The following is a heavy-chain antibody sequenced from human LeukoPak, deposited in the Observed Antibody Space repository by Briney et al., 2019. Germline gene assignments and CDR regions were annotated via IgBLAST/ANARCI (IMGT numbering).Heavy chain of an antibody. CDR1: GSTFSSYG. Sequence: GGSLRLSCAASGSTFSSYGMHWVRQAPGKGLEWVAFIPYDGTNKYYADSVKGRFSISRDNSKNTLYLQMNSLRAEDTAVYYCAKEDGRSGWSLDLWGRGTLVTVSS. D-gene: IGHD6-19*01. V-gene: IGHV3-30*02. CDR3: AKEDGRSGWSLDL. CDR2: IPYDGTNK. J-gene: IGHJ2*01.